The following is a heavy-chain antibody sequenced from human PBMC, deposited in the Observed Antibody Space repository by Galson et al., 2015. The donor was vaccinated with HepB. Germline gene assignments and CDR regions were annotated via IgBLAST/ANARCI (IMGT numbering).Heavy chain of an antibody. CDR1: GGSISSSSYY. Sequence: LSLTCTVSGGSISSSSYYWGWIRQPPGKGLEWIGSIYYSGSTYYNPSLKSRVTISVDTSKNQFSLKLSSVTAADTAVYYCARLSNPLATYYYGSGSKRNFDYWGQGTLVTVSS. CDR3: ARLSNPLATYYYGSGSKRNFDY. J-gene: IGHJ4*02. V-gene: IGHV4-39*01. CDR2: IYYSGST. D-gene: IGHD3-10*01.